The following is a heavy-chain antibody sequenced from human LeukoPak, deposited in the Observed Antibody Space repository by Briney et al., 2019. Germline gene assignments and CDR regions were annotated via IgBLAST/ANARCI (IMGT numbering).Heavy chain of an antibody. D-gene: IGHD2-8*02. CDR3: AKSDRPDTGYLDY. Sequence: PGGSLRLSCAASGFTFDDYAMHWVRQAPGKGLEWVSGISWNSGSIGYADSVKGRFTISRDNAKNSLYLQMNSLRAEDTALYYCAKSDRPDTGYLDYWGQGTLVTVSS. CDR2: ISWNSGSI. CDR1: GFTFDDYA. J-gene: IGHJ4*02. V-gene: IGHV3-9*01.